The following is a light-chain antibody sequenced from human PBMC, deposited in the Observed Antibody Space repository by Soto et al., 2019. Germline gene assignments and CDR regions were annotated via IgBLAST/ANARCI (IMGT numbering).Light chain of an antibody. J-gene: IGKJ1*01. V-gene: IGKV1-39*01. CDR2: GAS. Sequence: DSQMTQSPSSLSASIGDRVTITCRASQYISSYLNWYQQKPGKAPKLLIYGASSLQSGVPSRFSGSGSGTDFTLTINSLQPEDFASYYCQQSYSTPTWTFGQGTKVEIK. CDR3: QQSYSTPTWT. CDR1: QYISSY.